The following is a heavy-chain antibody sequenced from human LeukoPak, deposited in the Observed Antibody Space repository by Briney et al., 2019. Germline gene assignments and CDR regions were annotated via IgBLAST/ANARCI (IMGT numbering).Heavy chain of an antibody. CDR2: IRSKTYGGTT. D-gene: IGHD2-2*01. CDR3: TRGVPTFDY. V-gene: IGHV3-49*03. Sequence: GALILSCTGSGFTSVDYAMSWFRQAPGKGLEWVGFIRSKTYGGTTEYAASVKGRFTISRDDSKSIAYLQMNSLKTEDTALYYCTRGVPTFDYWGQGTLVTVSS. CDR1: GFTSVDYA. J-gene: IGHJ4*02.